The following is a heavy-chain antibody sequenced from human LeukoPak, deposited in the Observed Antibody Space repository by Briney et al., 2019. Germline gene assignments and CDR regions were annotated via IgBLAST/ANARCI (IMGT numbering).Heavy chain of an antibody. CDR3: ARSGPRSYYDFWSGIDAFDI. Sequence: PSETPSLTCTVSGGSISSYYWSWIRQPPGKGLEWIGYIYYSGSTNYNPSLKSRVTISVDTSKNQFSLKLSSVTAADTAVYYCARSGPRSYYDFWSGIDAFDIWGQGTMVTVSS. CDR1: GGSISSYY. V-gene: IGHV4-59*01. CDR2: IYYSGST. D-gene: IGHD3-3*01. J-gene: IGHJ3*02.